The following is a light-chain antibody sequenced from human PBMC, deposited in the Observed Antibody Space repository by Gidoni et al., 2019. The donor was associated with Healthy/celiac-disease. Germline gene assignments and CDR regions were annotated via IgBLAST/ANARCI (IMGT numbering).Light chain of an antibody. CDR3: QQYDNLPLT. Sequence: DIQMTQSPSSLSASVGDRVTITCQASQDISNYLTWYQQKPGKDPKLLIYDASNLETGVPSRFSGSGSGTDFTFTISSLQPEDIATYYCQQYDNLPLTFGRGTKVEI. J-gene: IGKJ4*01. CDR2: DAS. V-gene: IGKV1-33*01. CDR1: QDISNY.